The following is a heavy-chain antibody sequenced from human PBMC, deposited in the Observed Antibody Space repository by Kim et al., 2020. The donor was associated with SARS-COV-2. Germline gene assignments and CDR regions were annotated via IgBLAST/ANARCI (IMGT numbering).Heavy chain of an antibody. CDR1: GFTFSSYA. CDR2: ISYDGSNK. J-gene: IGHJ4*02. V-gene: IGHV3-30*04. D-gene: IGHD5-12*01. Sequence: GGSLRLSCAASGFTFSSYAMHWVRQAPGKGLEWVAVISYDGSNKYYADSVKGRFTISRDNSKNTLYLQMNSLRAEDTAVYYCARDPEMATVFQFDYWGQGTLVTVSS. CDR3: ARDPEMATVFQFDY.